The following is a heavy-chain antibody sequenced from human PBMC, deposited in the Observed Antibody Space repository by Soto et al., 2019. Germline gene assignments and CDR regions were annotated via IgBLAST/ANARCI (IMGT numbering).Heavy chain of an antibody. CDR1: GFTLSDHY. V-gene: IGHV3-72*01. D-gene: IGHD3-22*01. CDR2: SRDKAQGYST. J-gene: IGHJ4*02. CDR3: VRTTYCYDIRVYTRFFDS. Sequence: GGSLRLSCTGSGFTLSDHYIDWVRQAPGKGLEWVGRSRDKAQGYSTTYAVSVKGIFTTSIDEAKYSVYLQMNSLQSEYTAIYYCVRTTYCYDIRVYTRFFDSWGKGPLVTASS.